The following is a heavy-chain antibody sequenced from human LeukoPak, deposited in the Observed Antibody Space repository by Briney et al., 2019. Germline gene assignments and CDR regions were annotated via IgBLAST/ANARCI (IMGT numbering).Heavy chain of an antibody. CDR3: AREGLAAAGFDY. CDR2: IIPIFGTA. V-gene: IGHV1-69*13. CDR1: GGTFSSYA. Sequence: GASVKVSCKASGGTFSSYAISWVRQAPGQGLERMGGIIPIFGTANYAQKFQGRVTITADESTSTAYMELSSLRSEDTAVYYCAREGLAAAGFDYWGQGTLVTVSS. D-gene: IGHD6-13*01. J-gene: IGHJ4*02.